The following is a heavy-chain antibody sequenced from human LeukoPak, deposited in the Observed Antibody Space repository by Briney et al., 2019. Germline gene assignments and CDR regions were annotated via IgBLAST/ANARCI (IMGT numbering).Heavy chain of an antibody. D-gene: IGHD2-15*01. Sequence: SETLSLTCTVSGGSISSYYWSWIRQPPGQGLEWIGYIYYSGSTNYNPSLKSRVTISVDTSKNQFSLKLSSVTAADTAVYYCAGLGYCSGGSCSLDYWGQGTLVTVSS. V-gene: IGHV4-59*01. J-gene: IGHJ4*02. CDR2: IYYSGST. CDR3: AGLGYCSGGSCSLDY. CDR1: GGSISSYY.